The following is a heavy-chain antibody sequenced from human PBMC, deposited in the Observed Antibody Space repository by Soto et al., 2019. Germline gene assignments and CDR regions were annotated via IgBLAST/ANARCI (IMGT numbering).Heavy chain of an antibody. CDR3: ARDLPDNYDFWSGPQFVYYGMDV. CDR1: GFTFSSYA. V-gene: IGHV3-30-3*01. J-gene: IGHJ6*02. CDR2: ISYDGSNK. Sequence: GGSLRLSCAASGFTFSSYAMHWVRQAPGKGLEWVAVISYDGSNKYYADSVKGRFTISRDNSKNTLYLQMNSLRAEDTAVYYCARDLPDNYDFWSGPQFVYYGMDVWGQGTTVTVSS. D-gene: IGHD3-3*01.